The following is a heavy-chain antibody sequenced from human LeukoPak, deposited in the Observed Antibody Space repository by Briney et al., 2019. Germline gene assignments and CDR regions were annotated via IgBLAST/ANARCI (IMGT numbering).Heavy chain of an antibody. V-gene: IGHV4-34*01. CDR2: INHSGST. Sequence: SETLSLTCAVYGGSFSGYYWSWIRQPPGKGLEWIGEINHSGSTNYNPSLKSRVTISVDTSKNQFSLKLSSVTAADMAVYYCARTHFYDYVWGTHRHQSDYWGQGTLVTVSS. D-gene: IGHD3-16*02. CDR1: GGSFSGYY. J-gene: IGHJ4*02. CDR3: ARTHFYDYVWGTHRHQSDY.